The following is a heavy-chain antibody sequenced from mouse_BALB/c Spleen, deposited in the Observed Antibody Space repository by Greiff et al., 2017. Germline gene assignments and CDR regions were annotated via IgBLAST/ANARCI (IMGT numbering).Heavy chain of an antibody. Sequence: ESGPGLVKPSQSLSLTCSVTGYSITSGYYWNWIRQFPGNKLEWMGYISYDGSNNYNPSLKNRISITRDTSKNQFFLKLNSVTTEDTATYYCARGGHYYGLYYYAMDYWGQGTSVTVSS. CDR3: ARGGHYYGLYYYAMDY. J-gene: IGHJ4*01. V-gene: IGHV3-6*02. CDR1: GYSITSGYY. CDR2: ISYDGSN. D-gene: IGHD1-2*01.